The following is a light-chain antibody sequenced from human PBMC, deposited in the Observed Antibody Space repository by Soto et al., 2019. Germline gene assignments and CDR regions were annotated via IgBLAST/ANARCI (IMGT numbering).Light chain of an antibody. CDR3: QQSYSTPLT. J-gene: IGKJ4*01. CDR2: AAS. Sequence: DIQMTQSPSSLSASVGDRVTITCRASQSISSYLYWYQQKPGKAPKLLIYAASSLQSWVPSRFSGSGSGTDFTLTISSLQPEDFATYYCQQSYSTPLTFGGGTKVEIK. CDR1: QSISSY. V-gene: IGKV1-39*01.